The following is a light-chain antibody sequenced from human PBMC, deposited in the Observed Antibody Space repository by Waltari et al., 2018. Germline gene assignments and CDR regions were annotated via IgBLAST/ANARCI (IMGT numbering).Light chain of an antibody. Sequence: QSALTQPRSVSGSPGQSVTISCTGTSRDVGGYYYVSWFQPYPGKAPKLMIYDVSKRPSGVPDRFSGSKSGNTASLTISGLQAEDEADYHCCSYAGTYSRWVFGGGTRLTVL. CDR2: DVS. CDR1: SRDVGGYYY. J-gene: IGLJ3*02. CDR3: CSYAGTYSRWV. V-gene: IGLV2-11*01.